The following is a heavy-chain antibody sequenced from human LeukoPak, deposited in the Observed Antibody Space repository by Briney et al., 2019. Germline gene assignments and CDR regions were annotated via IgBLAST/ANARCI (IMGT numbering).Heavy chain of an antibody. Sequence: ASVTVSCKASGYTFTSYGISWVRQAPGQGLEWMGWISAYNGNTNYAQKLQGRVTMTTDTSTSTAYMELRSLRSDDTAVYYCARRWVSSSWYFSLNYFDYWGQGTLVTVSS. D-gene: IGHD6-13*01. J-gene: IGHJ4*02. CDR2: ISAYNGNT. V-gene: IGHV1-18*01. CDR1: GYTFTSYG. CDR3: ARRWVSSSWYFSLNYFDY.